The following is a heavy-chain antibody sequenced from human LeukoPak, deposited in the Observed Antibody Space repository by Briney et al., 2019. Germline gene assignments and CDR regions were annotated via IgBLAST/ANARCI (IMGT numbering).Heavy chain of an antibody. CDR2: INHSGST. V-gene: IGHV4-38-2*01. CDR3: TRDTTRDY. Sequence: PSETLSLTCAVSGYSFSSGYYWGWIRQPPGKGLEWIGSINHSGSTYYNPSLKSRVTILVDTSKNQFSLKLTSVTAADTAVYYCTRDTTRDYWGQGTLVTVSS. J-gene: IGHJ4*02. CDR1: GYSFSSGYY. D-gene: IGHD4-11*01.